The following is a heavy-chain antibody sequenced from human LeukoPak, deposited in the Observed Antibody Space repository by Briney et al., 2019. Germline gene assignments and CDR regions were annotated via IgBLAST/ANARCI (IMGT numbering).Heavy chain of an antibody. Sequence: GGTLRLSCAASAFTFSDYDMSWIRQAPGKGLEWVSYISSSGTYTNNADSVKGRFTISRDNAKNSLYLQMNSLRAEDTAVYHCARDSGGSLDNWGQGTLVTVSS. CDR1: AFTFSDYD. J-gene: IGHJ4*02. D-gene: IGHD6-19*01. CDR2: ISSSGTYT. CDR3: ARDSGGSLDN. V-gene: IGHV3-11*06.